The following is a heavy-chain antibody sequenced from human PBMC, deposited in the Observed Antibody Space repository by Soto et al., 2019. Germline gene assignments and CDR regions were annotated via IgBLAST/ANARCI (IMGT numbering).Heavy chain of an antibody. D-gene: IGHD3-22*01. CDR1: GYTFTTYY. Sequence: QVQLVQSGAEVKKPGASVQVSCKASGYTFTTYYVHWVRQAPGQGLEWMGIINPSGGSASFAQKFQGRVTMTSDTSTGTVYMELSSLTSEDTAVYFCARDRLPPPPARSLMLVAVTSYGMDVW. CDR3: ARDRLPPPPARSLMLVAVTSYGMDV. J-gene: IGHJ6*01. V-gene: IGHV1-46*01. CDR2: INPSGGSA.